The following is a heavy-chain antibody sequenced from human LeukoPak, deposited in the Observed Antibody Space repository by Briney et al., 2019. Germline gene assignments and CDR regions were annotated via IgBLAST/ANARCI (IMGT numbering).Heavy chain of an antibody. J-gene: IGHJ5*02. Sequence: PSETLSLTCTVSGGSISSYYWSWLRQPPGKGLEWIGYIYYSGSTNYNPSLKSRVTISVDTSKNQFSLKLSSVTAADTAVYYCARGGDTIAAAGTPLNWFDPWGQGTLVTVSS. CDR2: IYYSGST. CDR1: GGSISSYY. D-gene: IGHD6-13*01. CDR3: ARGGDTIAAAGTPLNWFDP. V-gene: IGHV4-59*01.